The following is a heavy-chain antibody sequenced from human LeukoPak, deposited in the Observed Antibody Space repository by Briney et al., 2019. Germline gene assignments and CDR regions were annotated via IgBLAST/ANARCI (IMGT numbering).Heavy chain of an antibody. D-gene: IGHD2-15*01. CDR2: ITGTGGK. J-gene: IGHJ4*02. Sequence: GGSLRLSCAASGFTVSSNYMSWVRQAPGKGLEWVSIITGTGGKYYGDSVKGRFVLSRDNSKNTVYMQMGSLRAEDTATYYCAKDYCRDGNCPFPFLDSWGQGTQVTVSS. CDR1: GFTVSSNY. CDR3: AKDYCRDGNCPFPFLDS. V-gene: IGHV3-53*01.